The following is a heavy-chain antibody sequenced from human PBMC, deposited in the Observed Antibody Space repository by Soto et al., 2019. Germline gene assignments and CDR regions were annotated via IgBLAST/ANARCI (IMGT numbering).Heavy chain of an antibody. D-gene: IGHD2-21*01. CDR3: AKTIVVHSYGALDY. CDR1: GFTFSSYS. J-gene: IGHJ4*02. CDR2: ISDSSTIT. Sequence: EVQLLESGGGLAQPGGSLRLSCAASGFTFSSYSMTWVRQAPGKGLDWVSSISDSSTITFYADSVKGRFTISRDNSKNTLYLQMNSLRAEDTAIYFFAKTIVVHSYGALDYWGQGTLVTVSS. V-gene: IGHV3-23*01.